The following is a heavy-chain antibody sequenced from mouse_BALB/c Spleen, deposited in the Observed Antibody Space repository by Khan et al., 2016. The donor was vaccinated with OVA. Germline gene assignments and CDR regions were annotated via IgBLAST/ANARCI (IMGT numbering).Heavy chain of an antibody. Sequence: EVELVESGGDVVKPGGSLKPSCAASGSTISTYGMSWVRQTPDKRLEWVATVSTGGHYTYYPDTVKGRFTNYRANAKNTLYLLKSSLKSEDTAIFYCSRLAYYYDSEGFAYWGQGTLVTVSA. CDR1: GSTISTYG. J-gene: IGHJ3*01. V-gene: IGHV5-6*01. CDR3: SRLAYYYDSEGFAY. CDR2: VSTGGHYT. D-gene: IGHD1-1*01.